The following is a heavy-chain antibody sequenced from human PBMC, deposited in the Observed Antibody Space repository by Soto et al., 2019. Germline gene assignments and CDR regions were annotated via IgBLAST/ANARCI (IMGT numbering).Heavy chain of an antibody. CDR3: AFHLNAGLVYFDN. V-gene: IGHV1-69*02. CDR2: IIPILGLP. D-gene: IGHD2-8*01. J-gene: IGHJ4*02. Sequence: QVQLVQSGAEVKKPGSSMKVSCKVSGDTLSTYTISWVRQAPGQGLEWMGRIIPILGLPTHSQRFQGRVTIPADKSTSTSYLEMTGLRSEDTAVYYCAFHLNAGLVYFDNWGQGTLVTVSS. CDR1: GDTLSTYT.